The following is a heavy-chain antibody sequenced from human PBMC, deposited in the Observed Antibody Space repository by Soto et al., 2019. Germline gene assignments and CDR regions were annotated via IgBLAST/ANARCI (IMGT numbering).Heavy chain of an antibody. V-gene: IGHV1-69*05. CDR1: GGTFSSYA. J-gene: IGHJ3*02. D-gene: IGHD1-26*01. Sequence: ASVKVSCKASGGTFSSYAISWVRQAPGQGLEWMGGIIPIFGTSNYAQKLQGRVTMTTDTSTSTAYMELRSLRSDDTAVYYCARAGGSRIPSAFDIWGQGTMVTVSS. CDR2: IIPIFGTS. CDR3: ARAGGSRIPSAFDI.